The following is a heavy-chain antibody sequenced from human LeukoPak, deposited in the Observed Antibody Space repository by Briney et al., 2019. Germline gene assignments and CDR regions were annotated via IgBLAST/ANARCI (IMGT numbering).Heavy chain of an antibody. D-gene: IGHD3/OR15-3a*01. Sequence: ASVKVSCKGSEYTFRNHYMHWVRQAPGQGLEWMGWVNTNTGNPTYAQGFTGRFVFSLDTSVSTAYLQISSLKAEDTAVYYCARVGLPHHYYYMDVWGKGTTVTVSS. CDR2: VNTNTGNP. V-gene: IGHV7-4-1*02. CDR3: ARVGLPHHYYYMDV. J-gene: IGHJ6*03. CDR1: EYTFRNHY.